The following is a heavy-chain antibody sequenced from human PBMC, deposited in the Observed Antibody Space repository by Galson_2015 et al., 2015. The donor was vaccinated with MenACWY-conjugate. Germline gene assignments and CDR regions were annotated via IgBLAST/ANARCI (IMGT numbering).Heavy chain of an antibody. CDR1: GYSFTTYW. V-gene: IGHV5-51*01. Sequence: QSGAEVKKPGESLKISCKTTGYSFTTYWIAWVRQMPGKGLEWMGIIHPTDSDTRYSPSFQGQVTMSADKSISTAYLQWSSLKASDTAIYYCARHWTYYYDSSVYSDYWGQGTLVTVSS. CDR2: IHPTDSDT. CDR3: ARHWTYYYDSSVYSDY. D-gene: IGHD3-22*01. J-gene: IGHJ4*02.